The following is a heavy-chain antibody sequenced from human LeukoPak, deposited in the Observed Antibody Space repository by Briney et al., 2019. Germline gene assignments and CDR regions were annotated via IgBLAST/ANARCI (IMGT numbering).Heavy chain of an antibody. CDR2: IWYDGSNK. V-gene: IGHV3-33*08. CDR1: GFTFSCYG. Sequence: PGRSLRLSCAAFGFTFSCYGMHWVRQAPGKGLEWVAVIWYDGSNKYYADSVKGRFTISRDNSKNTLYLQMNSLRAEDTAVYYCARPNYGGNVFDYWGQGTLVTVSS. D-gene: IGHD4-17*01. J-gene: IGHJ4*02. CDR3: ARPNYGGNVFDY.